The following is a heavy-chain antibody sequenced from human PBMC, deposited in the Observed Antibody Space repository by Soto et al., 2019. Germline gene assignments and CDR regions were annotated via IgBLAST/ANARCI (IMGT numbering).Heavy chain of an antibody. D-gene: IGHD2-15*01. Sequence: SETLSLTCAVYGGSFSGYYWSWIRQPPGKGLEWIGEINHSGSTNYNPSLKSRVTISVDTSKNQFSLKLSSVTAADTAVYYCARGKKLTPYYYYGMDVWGQGTTVTVSS. CDR3: ARGKKLTPYYYYGMDV. J-gene: IGHJ6*02. V-gene: IGHV4-34*01. CDR1: GGSFSGYY. CDR2: INHSGST.